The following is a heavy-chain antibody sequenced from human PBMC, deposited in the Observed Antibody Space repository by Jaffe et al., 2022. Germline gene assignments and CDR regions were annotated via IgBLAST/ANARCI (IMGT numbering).Heavy chain of an antibody. CDR1: GFTFSSYG. CDR2: IRYDGSNK. J-gene: IGHJ2*01. D-gene: IGHD3-10*01. V-gene: IGHV3-30*02. CDR3: AKDSRLLGVYYYGSGSGGYFDL. Sequence: QVQLVESGGGVVQPGGSLRLSCAASGFTFSSYGMHWVRQAPGKGLEWVAFIRYDGSNKYYADSVKGRFTISRDNSKNTLYLQMNSLRAEDTAVYYCAKDSRLLGVYYYGSGSGGYFDLWGRGTLVTVSS.